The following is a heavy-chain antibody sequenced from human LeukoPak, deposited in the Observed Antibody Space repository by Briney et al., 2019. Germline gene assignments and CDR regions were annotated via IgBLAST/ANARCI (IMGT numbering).Heavy chain of an antibody. J-gene: IGHJ4*02. CDR2: IRSKAYGGTT. D-gene: IGHD3-3*01. CDR1: GFSFGDHY. V-gene: IGHV3-49*04. CDR3: TRSGYYCDY. Sequence: GRSLRLSCTASGFSFGDHYLGWVRQAPGKGLEWLDFIRSKAYGGTTEYAASVKGRFTFSRDDSKSIAYLEMNNLDTDDTAVYYCTRSGYYCDYWGQGILVTVSS.